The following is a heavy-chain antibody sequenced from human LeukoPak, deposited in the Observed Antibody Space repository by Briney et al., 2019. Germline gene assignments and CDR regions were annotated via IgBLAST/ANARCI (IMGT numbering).Heavy chain of an antibody. CDR1: GYTFTDYY. D-gene: IGHD6-13*01. CDR3: AMMYSSHLSPQNYFDH. CDR2: INPNSGDT. Sequence: ASVKVSCKASGYTFTDYYMHWVRQAPGQGLEWLGWINPNSGDTNYAQKFQGRVTMTRDTSISTAYMEVSSLRSDDTAVYHCAMMYSSHLSPQNYFDHWGQGTLITVSS. V-gene: IGHV1-2*02. J-gene: IGHJ4*02.